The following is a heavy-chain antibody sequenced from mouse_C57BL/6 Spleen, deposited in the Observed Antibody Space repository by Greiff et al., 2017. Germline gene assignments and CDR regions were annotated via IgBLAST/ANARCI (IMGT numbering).Heavy chain of an antibody. V-gene: IGHV1-54*01. J-gene: IGHJ2*01. CDR2: INPGSGGT. CDR1: GYAFTNYL. CDR3: AISTMDY. Sequence: QVQLQQSGAELVRPGTSVTVSCKASGYAFTNYLIEWVKQRPGQGLEWIGVINPGSGGTNYNEKFKGKATLTADKSSSTAYMQLSSLTSEDTAVYFCAISTMDYWGKGTTRTVSS. D-gene: IGHD2-1*01.